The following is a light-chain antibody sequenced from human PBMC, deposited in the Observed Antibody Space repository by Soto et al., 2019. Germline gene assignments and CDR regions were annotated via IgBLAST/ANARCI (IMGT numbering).Light chain of an antibody. V-gene: IGLV2-14*01. CDR3: SPYTSSSTWV. CDR2: DVS. J-gene: IGLJ3*02. CDR1: SSDVGGYNY. Sequence: QSALTQPASVSGSPGQSSTIPCTGTSSDVGGYNYVSWYQQHPGKAPKLMIYDVSNRPSGVSNRFSGSKSGNTASLTISGLQAEDEADYYCSPYTSSSTWVFGGGTKVTVL.